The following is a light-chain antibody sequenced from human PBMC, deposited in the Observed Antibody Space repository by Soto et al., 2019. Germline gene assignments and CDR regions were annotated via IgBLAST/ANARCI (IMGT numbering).Light chain of an antibody. CDR2: ASS. J-gene: IGKJ1*01. V-gene: IGKV1-9*01. CDR3: QQYGSSPRT. Sequence: IQLTQSPSSLSASVGYRVTVTCRASQGIGTYLVWYQQKSGKAPTVLIYASSTLQTGVPSRFSGSGSGTDFTLTISRMEPEDFAVYCCQQYGSSPRTCGQGTKVDIK. CDR1: QGIGTY.